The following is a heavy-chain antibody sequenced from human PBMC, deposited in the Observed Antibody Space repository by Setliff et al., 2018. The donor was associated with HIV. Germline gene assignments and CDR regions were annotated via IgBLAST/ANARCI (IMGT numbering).Heavy chain of an antibody. V-gene: IGHV1-69*10. CDR1: GETFTSNA. D-gene: IGHD6-13*01. Sequence: SVKVSCKASGETFTSNAFTWVRQAPGKGLEWMGAIIPLLGVADYAGKMQGRVTITADESTSTVYMEFSSLRSEDTAVYYCAREVAAAGTPGRWFDPWGQGTLVTVSS. CDR2: IIPLLGVA. CDR3: AREVAAAGTPGRWFDP. J-gene: IGHJ5*02.